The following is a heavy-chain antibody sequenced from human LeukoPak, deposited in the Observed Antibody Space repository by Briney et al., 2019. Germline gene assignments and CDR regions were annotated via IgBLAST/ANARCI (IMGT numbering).Heavy chain of an antibody. CDR1: GFTFSSYS. CDR2: ISSSSSYI. V-gene: IGHV3-21*04. D-gene: IGHD4-11*01. CDR3: AKDLMGYSNYVFDY. Sequence: PGGSLRLSCAASGFTFSSYSMNWVRQAPGKGLEWVSSISSSSSYIYYADSVKGRFTISRDNAKNSLYLQMNSLRAEDTAVYYCAKDLMGYSNYVFDYWGQGTLVTVSS. J-gene: IGHJ4*02.